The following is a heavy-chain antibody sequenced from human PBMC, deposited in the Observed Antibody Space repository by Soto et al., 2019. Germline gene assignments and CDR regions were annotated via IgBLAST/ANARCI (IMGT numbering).Heavy chain of an antibody. CDR2: IFYSGSP. V-gene: IGHV4-59*01. J-gene: IGHJ5*01. Sequence: SETLSLTCTVSGGSISNYYWSWIRQPPGKGLGWIGYIFYSGSPNYNPSLKSRVTISVDTSQNQISLKLSSVTAADTAVYYCASDRDGFDSWGRGTLVTVSS. CDR3: ASDRDGFDS. CDR1: GGSISNYY.